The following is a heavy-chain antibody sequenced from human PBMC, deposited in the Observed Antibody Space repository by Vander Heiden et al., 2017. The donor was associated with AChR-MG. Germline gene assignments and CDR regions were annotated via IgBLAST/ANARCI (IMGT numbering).Heavy chain of an antibody. J-gene: IGHJ2*01. D-gene: IGHD3-22*01. CDR2: IYTSGST. CDR3: ARLTPPSLRDYEHWYFDL. V-gene: IGHV4-4*07. CDR1: GGSISSYY. Sequence: ESGPGLVKPSETLSLTCTVSGGSISSYYWSWIRQPAGKGLEWIGRIYTSGSTNYNPSLKSRVTMSVDTSKNQFSLKLSSVTAADTAVYYCARLTPPSLRDYEHWYFDLWGRGTLVTVSS.